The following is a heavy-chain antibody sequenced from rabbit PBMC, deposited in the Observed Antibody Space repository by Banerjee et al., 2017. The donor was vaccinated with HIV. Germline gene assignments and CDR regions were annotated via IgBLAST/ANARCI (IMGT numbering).Heavy chain of an antibody. CDR2: IYAGSSGST. CDR3: ATSSYAGFDP. CDR1: GFDFSSYG. Sequence: QEQLVESGGGLVQPGGSLKLSCKASGFDFSSYGVSWVRQAPGKGLEWIACIYAGSSGSTYYASWAKGRFTISKTSSTTVTLQMTSLTAADTATYFCATSSYAGFDPWGPGTLVTVS. D-gene: IGHD4-2*01. V-gene: IGHV1S45*01. J-gene: IGHJ2*01.